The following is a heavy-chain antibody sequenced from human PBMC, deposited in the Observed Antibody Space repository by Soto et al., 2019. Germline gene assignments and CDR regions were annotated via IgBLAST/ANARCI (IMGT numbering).Heavy chain of an antibody. CDR1: GYIFTSHY. J-gene: IGHJ4*02. CDR3: AAPIAVAGTYYFDY. CDR2: FDPEDGET. Sequence: ASVKVSCKAIGYIFTSHYMHWVRQAPGKGLEWMGGFDPEDGETIYAQKFQGRVTMTEDTSTDTAYMELSSLRSEDTAVYYCAAPIAVAGTYYFDYWGQGTLVTVSS. V-gene: IGHV1-24*01. D-gene: IGHD6-19*01.